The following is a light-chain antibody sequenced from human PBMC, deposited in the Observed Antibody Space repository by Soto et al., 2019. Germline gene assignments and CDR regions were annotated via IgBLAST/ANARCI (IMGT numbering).Light chain of an antibody. J-gene: IGLJ1*01. CDR3: SSYTAGGTI. V-gene: IGLV2-14*01. CDR2: EVS. CDR1: SGDVGGYYY. Sequence: QSALTQPASVSGSPGQSITISCTGTSGDVGGYYYVSWYQQLPGKAPKLMISEVSNRPSGVSNRFSGSKSGNTASLTISGLQAEDEAEYYCSSYTAGGTIFGTGTKGTVL.